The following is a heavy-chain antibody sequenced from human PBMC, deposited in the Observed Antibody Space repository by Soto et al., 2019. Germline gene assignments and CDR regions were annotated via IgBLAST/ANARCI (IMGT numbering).Heavy chain of an antibody. CDR2: ISAYNGNT. J-gene: IGHJ4*02. Sequence: ASVKVSCKASGYTFTSYGISWVRQAPGQGLEWMGWISAYNGNTNYAQELQGRVTMTTDTSTSTAYMELRSLRSDDTAVYYCARDELSEYYYDSSGYYPPFDYWGQGTLVTVSS. D-gene: IGHD3-22*01. CDR1: GYTFTSYG. CDR3: ARDELSEYYYDSSGYYPPFDY. V-gene: IGHV1-18*04.